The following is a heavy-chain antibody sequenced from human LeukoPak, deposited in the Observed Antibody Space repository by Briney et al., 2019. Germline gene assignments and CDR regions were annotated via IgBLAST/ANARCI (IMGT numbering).Heavy chain of an antibody. CDR2: IWHDGSND. Sequence: GGSLRLSCAASGFIFSSYGMHWVRQAPGKGLEWVARIWHDGSNDDYADSVKGRFTISRDNSKNTLYLQMNSLRAEDTAIYYCAKVTGDYYDTSGAFDYWGQGTLVTVSA. CDR1: GFIFSSYG. J-gene: IGHJ4*02. CDR3: AKVTGDYYDTSGAFDY. D-gene: IGHD3-22*01. V-gene: IGHV3-33*06.